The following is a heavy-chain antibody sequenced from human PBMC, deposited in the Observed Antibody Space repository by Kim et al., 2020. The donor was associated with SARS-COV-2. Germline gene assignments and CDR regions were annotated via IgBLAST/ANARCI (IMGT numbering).Heavy chain of an antibody. J-gene: IGHJ6*02. CDR1: GFTFSSYA. CDR2: ISYDGSNK. CDR3: AREVRAAAGEYYYYYYGMDV. V-gene: IGHV3-30*04. Sequence: GGSLRLSCAASGFTFSSYAMHWVRQAPGKGLEWVAVISYDGSNKYYADSVKGRFTISRDNSKNTLYLQMNSLRAEDTAVYYCAREVRAAAGEYYYYYYGMDVWGQGTTVTVSS. D-gene: IGHD6-13*01.